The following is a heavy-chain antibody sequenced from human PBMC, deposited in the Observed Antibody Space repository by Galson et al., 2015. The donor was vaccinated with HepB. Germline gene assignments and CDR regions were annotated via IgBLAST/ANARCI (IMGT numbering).Heavy chain of an antibody. CDR2: IAPDGSEV. V-gene: IGHV3-7*01. CDR1: GFSFGTSW. J-gene: IGHJ2*01. Sequence: SLRLSCAASGFSFGTSWMTWFRRAPGKGLEWVANIAPDGSEVFYVHSVKGRFTISRDNARNSLYLQVHSLRADDTAEYYCARVLTHWYCGLWGRGTLVTVSP. CDR3: ARVLTHWYCGL. D-gene: IGHD4-23*01.